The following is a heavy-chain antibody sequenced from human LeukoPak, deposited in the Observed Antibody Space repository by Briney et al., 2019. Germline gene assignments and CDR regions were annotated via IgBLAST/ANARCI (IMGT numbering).Heavy chain of an antibody. CDR1: GGSISSYY. CDR2: IYYSGGT. CDR3: AAESERWLVRS. Sequence: SETLSLTCTVSGGSISSYYWSWIRQPPGKGLEWVGQIYYSGGTNYNPSPKSRVSISIDTSKNLFSLKLNSVTAAGTAVYYCAAESERWLVRSWGQGTLVTVSS. V-gene: IGHV4-59*03. J-gene: IGHJ4*02. D-gene: IGHD6-19*01.